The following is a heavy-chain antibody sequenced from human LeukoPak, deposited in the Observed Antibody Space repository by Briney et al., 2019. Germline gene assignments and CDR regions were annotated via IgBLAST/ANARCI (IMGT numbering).Heavy chain of an antibody. D-gene: IGHD6-13*01. V-gene: IGHV4-34*01. CDR3: ASSEGIAAAGTLVYDY. CDR1: GGSFSGYY. Sequence: SETLSLTCAVYGGSFSGYYWSWIRQPPGKGLEWIGEINHSGSTNYNPSLKSRVTISVDTSKNQFSLKLSSVTAADTAVYYCASSEGIAAAGTLVYDYWGQGTLVTVSS. CDR2: INHSGST. J-gene: IGHJ4*02.